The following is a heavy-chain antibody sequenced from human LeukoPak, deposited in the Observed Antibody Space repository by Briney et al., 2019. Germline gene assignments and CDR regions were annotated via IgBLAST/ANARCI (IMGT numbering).Heavy chain of an antibody. V-gene: IGHV1-2*02. J-gene: IGHJ4*02. CDR3: AQLRVFSSGWFAFDY. Sequence: ASVKVSCKASGYTFTGYYIHWVRQAPGQGLEWMGWINPNSGGTNYAQKFQGRVTMTRDTSISTAYMELSRLRSDDTAVYYCAQLRVFSSGWFAFDYWGQGTLVTVSS. CDR1: GYTFTGYY. D-gene: IGHD6-19*01. CDR2: INPNSGGT.